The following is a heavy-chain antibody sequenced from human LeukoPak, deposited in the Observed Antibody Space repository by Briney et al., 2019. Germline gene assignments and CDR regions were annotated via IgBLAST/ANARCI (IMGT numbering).Heavy chain of an antibody. CDR1: GFTFSSYR. CDR3: ARDPLFSYAFDI. CDR2: INSDGSST. V-gene: IGHV3-74*01. J-gene: IGHJ3*02. Sequence: PGGSLRLSCAASGFTFSSYRMHWVRQAPGKGLVWVSRINSDGSSTSYADSVKGRFTISRDNAKNTLYLQMNSLRAEDTAVYYCARDPLFSYAFDIWGQGTMVTVSS. D-gene: IGHD3-10*02.